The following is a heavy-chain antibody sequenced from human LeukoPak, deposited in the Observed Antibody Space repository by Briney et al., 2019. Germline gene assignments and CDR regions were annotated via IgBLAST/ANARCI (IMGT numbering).Heavy chain of an antibody. V-gene: IGHV3-53*01. D-gene: IGHD4-23*01. CDR3: ARDGVRAGGNRGVVFDY. CDR1: GFTASSNY. J-gene: IGHJ4*02. CDR2: IYSGGST. Sequence: GGSLRLSCAASGFTASSNYMSWVRQAPGKGLEWVSVIYSGGSTYYADSVKGRFTISRDNSKITLYLQMNSLRAEDTAVYYCARDGVRAGGNRGVVFDYWGQGTLVTVSS.